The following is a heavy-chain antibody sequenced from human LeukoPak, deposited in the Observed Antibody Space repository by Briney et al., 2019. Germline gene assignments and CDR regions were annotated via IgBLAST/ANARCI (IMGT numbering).Heavy chain of an antibody. D-gene: IGHD1-26*01. CDR3: ARHSSVGATSFAY. Sequence: GSLRLSCAASGFTFSNYAVSWVRQTPEKGLGWVSTITSSGASTSYRDSGKGPFTISRDNAKNSLYRQMNSLRAEDTTVYYCARHSSVGATSFAYWGQGTLVTAS. V-gene: IGHV3-23*02. J-gene: IGHJ4*02. CDR2: ITSSGAST. CDR1: GFTFSNYA.